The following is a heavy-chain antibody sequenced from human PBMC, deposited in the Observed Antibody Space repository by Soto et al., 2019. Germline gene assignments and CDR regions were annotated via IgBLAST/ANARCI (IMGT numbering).Heavy chain of an antibody. CDR2: ISPYSGKT. Sequence: QVQLVQSGAEVKKPGASVKVSCKASGYTFTNYGIAWVRQAPGQGLEWMGWISPYSGKTDYRQNLQGRVTMTADTHTNTDYMEVRSLRSADTAVYYCTRDRLTLTTSLIFDFWGQGTLVTVSS. CDR3: TRDRLTLTTSLIFDF. D-gene: IGHD3-9*01. V-gene: IGHV1-18*01. J-gene: IGHJ4*02. CDR1: GYTFTNYG.